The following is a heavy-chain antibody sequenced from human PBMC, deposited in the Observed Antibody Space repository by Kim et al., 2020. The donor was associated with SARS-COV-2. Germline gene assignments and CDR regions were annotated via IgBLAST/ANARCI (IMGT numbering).Heavy chain of an antibody. J-gene: IGHJ3*02. D-gene: IGHD3-22*01. V-gene: IGHV5-51*01. CDR3: ARGAPGWYYDSRGREAFAI. Sequence: GESLKISCKGSGYSFTSYWIGWVRQMPGKGLEWMGIIYPGDSDTRYSPSFQGQVTISADMSISTAYLQWSSLKASDTAMYYCARGAPGWYYDSRGREAFAIWGRGTMVTVSS. CDR2: IYPGDSDT. CDR1: GYSFTSYW.